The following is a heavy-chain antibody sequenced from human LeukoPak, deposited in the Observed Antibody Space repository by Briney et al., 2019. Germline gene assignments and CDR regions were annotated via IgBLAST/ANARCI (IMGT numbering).Heavy chain of an antibody. CDR1: GFTFSSYS. Sequence: GGSLRLSCAASGFTFSSYSMNWVRQAPGKGLEWISSISSRGTYIFYADSVKGRFTISRDNAKDSLYLQMNSLRAEDTAMYYCAESSRGDAFDVWGQGTMVTVSS. D-gene: IGHD6-6*01. CDR3: AESSRGDAFDV. V-gene: IGHV3-21*01. CDR2: ISSRGTYI. J-gene: IGHJ3*01.